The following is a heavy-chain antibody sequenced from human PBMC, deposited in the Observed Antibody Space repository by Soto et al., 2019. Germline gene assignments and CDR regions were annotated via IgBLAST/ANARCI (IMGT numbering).Heavy chain of an antibody. Sequence: SETLSLTCTVSGGPISSYYWSWIRQPPGKGLEWIGYIYYSGSTNYNPSLKSRVTISVDTSKNQFSLKLSSVTAADTAVYYCASLRSSSWYSDYWGQGTLVTVSS. J-gene: IGHJ4*02. CDR3: ASLRSSSWYSDY. CDR1: GGPISSYY. V-gene: IGHV4-59*01. D-gene: IGHD6-13*01. CDR2: IYYSGST.